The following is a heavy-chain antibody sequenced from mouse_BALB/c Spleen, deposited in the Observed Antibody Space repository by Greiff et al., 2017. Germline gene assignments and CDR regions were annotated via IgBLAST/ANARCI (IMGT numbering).Heavy chain of an antibody. D-gene: IGHD2-10*02. CDR2: IYPGDGDT. V-gene: IGHV1-80*01. Sequence: VKLVESGAELVRPGSSVKISCKASGYAFSSYWMNWVKQRPGQGLEWIGQIYPGDGDTNYNGKFKGKATLTADKSSSTAYMQLSSLTSEDSAVYFCARTRTYGNYVYWGQGTLVTVSA. CDR3: ARTRTYGNYVY. J-gene: IGHJ3*01. CDR1: GYAFSSYW.